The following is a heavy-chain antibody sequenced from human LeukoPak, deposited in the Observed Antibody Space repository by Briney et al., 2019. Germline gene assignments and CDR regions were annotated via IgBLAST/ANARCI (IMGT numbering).Heavy chain of an antibody. CDR2: ISAYNGNT. Sequence: ASVKVSCKVSGYTFTSYGISWVRQAPGQGLEWMGWISAYNGNTNYAQKLQGRVTMTTDTSTSTAYMELRSLRSDDTAVYYCARDDEYDFWSGYDQTTIPVRFDYWGQGTLVTVSS. CDR3: ARDDEYDFWSGYDQTTIPVRFDY. D-gene: IGHD3-3*01. J-gene: IGHJ4*02. CDR1: GYTFTSYG. V-gene: IGHV1-18*01.